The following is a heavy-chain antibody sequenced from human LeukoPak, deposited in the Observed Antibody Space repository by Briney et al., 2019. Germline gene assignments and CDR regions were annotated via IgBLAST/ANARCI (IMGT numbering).Heavy chain of an antibody. CDR3: ATSTLY. Sequence: PGGSLRLSCAASGFTFSDYNMNWVRQAPGKGLEWVSYITNSGSAIHYADSVRGRFTISRDNAKNSLYLQMNSLRAEDTAVYYCATSTLYWGQGTLVTVSS. CDR2: ITNSGSAI. CDR1: GFTFSDYN. V-gene: IGHV3-11*01. D-gene: IGHD2-2*01. J-gene: IGHJ4*02.